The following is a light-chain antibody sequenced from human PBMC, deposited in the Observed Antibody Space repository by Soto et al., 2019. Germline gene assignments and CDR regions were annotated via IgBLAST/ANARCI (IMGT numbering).Light chain of an antibody. V-gene: IGKV3-20*01. CDR1: QSVTSNY. Sequence: EIVLTQSPGTLSLSPGERATLSCRASQSVTSNYLDWYQQKPGQAPSLLIYGASARAAGITDRFSGSGSGTDFALTPSGLEPEDFALYFCQQYASSPCTFGQGTKVEIK. CDR2: GAS. CDR3: QQYASSPCT. J-gene: IGKJ1*01.